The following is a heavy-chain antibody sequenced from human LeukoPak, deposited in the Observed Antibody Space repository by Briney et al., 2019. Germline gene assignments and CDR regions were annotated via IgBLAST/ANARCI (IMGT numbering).Heavy chain of an antibody. D-gene: IGHD6-6*01. V-gene: IGHV3-48*03. CDR3: AGEGYSSSLFDY. J-gene: IGHJ4*02. CDR1: GFTFSSYE. CDR2: ISSSGSTI. Sequence: GGSLRLSCAASGFTFSSYEMNWVRQAPGKGLEWVSYISSSGSTIYYADSVKGRFTISRDNAKNSLYLQMNSLRAEDTAVYYCAGEGYSSSLFDYWGQGTLVTVSS.